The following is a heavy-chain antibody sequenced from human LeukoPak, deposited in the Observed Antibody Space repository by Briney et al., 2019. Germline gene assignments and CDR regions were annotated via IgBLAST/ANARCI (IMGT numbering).Heavy chain of an antibody. V-gene: IGHV3-33*01. Sequence: GGSLRLSCAASGFTFSGYGMHWVRQAPGKGLEWVAMIWYDGSNEYYADSVKGRFSISRDNSKNTMYLQMNSLAAEDTAVYYCARDRHHNYYYGMDVWGQGTTVTVSS. CDR3: ARDRHHNYYYGMDV. CDR2: IWYDGSNE. J-gene: IGHJ6*02. CDR1: GFTFSGYG. D-gene: IGHD1-14*01.